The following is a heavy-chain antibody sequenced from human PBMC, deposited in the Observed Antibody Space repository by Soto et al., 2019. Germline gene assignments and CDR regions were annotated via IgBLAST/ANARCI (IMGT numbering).Heavy chain of an antibody. J-gene: IGHJ6*02. V-gene: IGHV3-9*01. D-gene: IGHD2-2*01. CDR3: AKGWVPAATYYYYGMDV. CDR2: ISGNSGSI. Sequence: LRLSCAASGFTFDDYAMHWVRQAPGKGLEWVSGISGNSGSIGYADSVKGRFTISRDNAKNSLYLQMNSLRAEDTALYYCAKGWVPAATYYYYGMDVWGQGTTVTVS. CDR1: GFTFDDYA.